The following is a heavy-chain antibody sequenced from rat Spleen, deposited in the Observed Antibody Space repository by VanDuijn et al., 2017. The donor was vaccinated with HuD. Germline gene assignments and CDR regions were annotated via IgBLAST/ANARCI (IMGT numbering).Heavy chain of an antibody. CDR1: GFSLTSYS. Sequence: QVQLKESGPGLVQPSQTLSLTCTVSGFSLTSYSVHWVRQPTGKGLEWMGLIWTGGSTDYNSALHSRLSISRDASKSQVFLTRNSLQTEDIATYYCARGGYGSYIYGFLDYWGQGVMVTVSS. V-gene: IGHV2-30*01. J-gene: IGHJ2*01. CDR2: IWTGGST. CDR3: ARGGYGSYIYGFLDY. D-gene: IGHD1-2*01.